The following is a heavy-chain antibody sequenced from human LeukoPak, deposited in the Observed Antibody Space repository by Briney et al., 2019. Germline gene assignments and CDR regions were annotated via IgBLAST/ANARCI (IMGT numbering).Heavy chain of an antibody. Sequence: GGSLRLSCAASGFTFSDYWMHWVRQAPGKGLVWVSRINSDGSSTSYAGSVKGRFTVSRDNAKNTLYLQMNSLRAEDTAVYYCASAIQLWSYIDYWGQGTLSPSPQ. CDR2: INSDGSST. V-gene: IGHV3-74*01. D-gene: IGHD5-18*01. CDR1: GFTFSDYW. CDR3: ASAIQLWSYIDY. J-gene: IGHJ4*02.